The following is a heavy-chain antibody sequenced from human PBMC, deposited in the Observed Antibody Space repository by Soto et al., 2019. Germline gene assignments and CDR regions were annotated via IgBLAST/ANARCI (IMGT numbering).Heavy chain of an antibody. Sequence: PGGSLRLSCVASGFTFSSYGMHWVRQAPGKELEWVAIISYDGSNTYYADSVKGRFTISRDNSKNTLYLQMNSLRAEDTSVYYCAKEGGLSGSYYISSSYYFDYWGQGTLVTVSS. CDR2: ISYDGSNT. V-gene: IGHV3-30*18. J-gene: IGHJ4*02. CDR1: GFTFSSYG. CDR3: AKEGGLSGSYYISSSYYFDY. D-gene: IGHD1-26*01.